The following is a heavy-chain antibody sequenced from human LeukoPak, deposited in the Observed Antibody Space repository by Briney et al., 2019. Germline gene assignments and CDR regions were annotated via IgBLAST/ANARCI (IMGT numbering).Heavy chain of an antibody. CDR1: GFTFSNYG. D-gene: IGHD1-26*01. Sequence: QPGGSLRLSCAASGFTFSNYGTSWLRQAPGKGLEWVSAITGSGDDAYYADSVHGRFTMSRDNSKSTLYLQMNSLRVEDTALYYCAKESTGSSPDYWGQGTLVTVSS. J-gene: IGHJ4*02. CDR3: AKESTGSSPDY. CDR2: ITGSGDDA. V-gene: IGHV3-23*01.